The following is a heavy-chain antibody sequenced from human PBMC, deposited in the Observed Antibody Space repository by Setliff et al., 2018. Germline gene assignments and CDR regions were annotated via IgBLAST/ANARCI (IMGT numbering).Heavy chain of an antibody. Sequence: SETLSLTCAVYGGSFSGYYWSWFRQPPGKGLEWIGEISHSGSTNYNPSLKSRVTISVDTSKNQFSLKLSSVTAADTAVYYCARKKTVYWYYGMDVWGQGTTVTVSS. D-gene: IGHD2-15*01. CDR1: GGSFSGYY. CDR3: ARKKTVYWYYGMDV. J-gene: IGHJ6*02. V-gene: IGHV4-34*01. CDR2: ISHSGST.